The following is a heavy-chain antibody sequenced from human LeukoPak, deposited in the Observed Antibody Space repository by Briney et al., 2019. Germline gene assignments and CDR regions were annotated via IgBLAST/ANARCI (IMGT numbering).Heavy chain of an antibody. CDR3: ARPRMEYLADTDDDAFDI. V-gene: IGHV5-51*01. Sequence: TGESLKISCKGSGYSFTSYWIGWVRQMPGKGLEWMGIIYPGDSDTKYSPSFQGQVTISADKSISTAYLQWGSLKASDTAMYYCARPRMEYLADTDDDAFDIWGQGTMVTVSS. D-gene: IGHD2/OR15-2a*01. CDR2: IYPGDSDT. CDR1: GYSFTSYW. J-gene: IGHJ3*02.